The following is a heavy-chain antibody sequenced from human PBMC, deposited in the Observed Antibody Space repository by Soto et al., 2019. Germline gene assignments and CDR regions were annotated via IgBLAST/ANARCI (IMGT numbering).Heavy chain of an antibody. CDR1: GGSISSGDYY. J-gene: IGHJ5*02. D-gene: IGHD2-2*01. Sequence: SETLSLTCTVSGGSISSGDYYWSWIRQPPGKGLEWIGYIYYSGSTYYNLSLKSRVTISVDTSKNQFSLKLSSVTAADTAVYYCARDGCSSTSCSNWFDPWGQGTLVTVSS. CDR3: ARDGCSSTSCSNWFDP. V-gene: IGHV4-30-4*01. CDR2: IYYSGST.